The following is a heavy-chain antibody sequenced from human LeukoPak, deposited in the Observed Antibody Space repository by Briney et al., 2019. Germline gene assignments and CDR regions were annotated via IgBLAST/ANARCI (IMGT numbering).Heavy chain of an antibody. D-gene: IGHD2-15*01. CDR2: IYYSGST. CDR1: GGSISSGGYY. CDR3: ARGNTGYCSGGSCYPPPFDP. V-gene: IGHV4-31*03. J-gene: IGHJ5*02. Sequence: SQTLSLTCTVSGGSISSGGYYWSWIRQHPGKGLEWIGYIYYSGSTYYNPSLKSRVTISVDTSKNQFSLKLSSATAADTAVYYCARGNTGYCSGGSCYPPPFDPWGQGTLVTVSS.